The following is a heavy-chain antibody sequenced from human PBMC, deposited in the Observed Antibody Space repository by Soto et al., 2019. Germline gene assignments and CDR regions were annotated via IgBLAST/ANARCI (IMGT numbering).Heavy chain of an antibody. CDR2: VHNSGST. V-gene: IGHV4-61*03. J-gene: IGHJ4*01. D-gene: IGHD4-17*01. CDR3: LAADYGGIVDY. Sequence: QILLQESGPGLVKPSETLSLICAVSGASVNSPPYSWTWVRQPPGKGLEWIGYVHNSGSTNYDPSFRSRVSISLDTSKNNFYLRLTAVTAAYAAVDYFLAADYGGIVDYFGHGTLVSVSS. CDR1: GASVNSPPYS.